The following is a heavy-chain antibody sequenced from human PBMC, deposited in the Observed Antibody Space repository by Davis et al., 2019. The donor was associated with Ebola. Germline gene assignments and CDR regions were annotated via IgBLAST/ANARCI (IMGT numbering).Heavy chain of an antibody. Sequence: GESLKISCAASGFTFDDYTMHWVRQAPGKGLEWVSLISWDGGSTYYADSVKGRFTISRDNSKNSLYLQMNSLRTEDTALYYCAKDKVGSSSWYGLDYWGQGTLVTVSS. J-gene: IGHJ4*02. CDR2: ISWDGGST. CDR3: AKDKVGSSSWYGLDY. V-gene: IGHV3-43*01. CDR1: GFTFDDYT. D-gene: IGHD6-13*01.